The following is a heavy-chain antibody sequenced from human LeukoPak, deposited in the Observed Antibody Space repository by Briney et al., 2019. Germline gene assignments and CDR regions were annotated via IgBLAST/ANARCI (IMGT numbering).Heavy chain of an antibody. CDR1: GGSISSGSYY. CDR2: IYTSGST. CDR3: ARDPYYYGSGSYYKFGY. Sequence: SETLSLTCTVSGGSISSGSYYWSWIRQPGGRGLEWIGRIYTSGSTNYNPSLKSRVTISVDTSKNQFSLKLSSVTAADTAVYYCARDPYYYGSGSYYKFGYWGQGTLVTVSS. V-gene: IGHV4-61*02. D-gene: IGHD3-10*01. J-gene: IGHJ4*02.